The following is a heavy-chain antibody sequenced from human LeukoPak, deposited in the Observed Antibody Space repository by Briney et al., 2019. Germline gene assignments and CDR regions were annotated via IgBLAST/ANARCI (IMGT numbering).Heavy chain of an antibody. Sequence: PSETLSLTCTVSGGSISSSSYYWGWIRQPPGKGLEWIGSIYYSGSTYYNPSLKSRVTISVDTSKNQFSLKLSSLTAADTAVYYCARSLSYYFDYWGQGTLVTVSS. V-gene: IGHV4-39*01. D-gene: IGHD3-16*02. CDR3: ARSLSYYFDY. J-gene: IGHJ4*02. CDR1: GGSISSSSYY. CDR2: IYYSGST.